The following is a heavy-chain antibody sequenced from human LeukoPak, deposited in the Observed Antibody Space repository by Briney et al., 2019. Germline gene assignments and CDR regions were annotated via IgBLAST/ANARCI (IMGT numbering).Heavy chain of an antibody. J-gene: IGHJ4*02. CDR1: GFTFSDHY. V-gene: IGHV3-72*01. CDR3: TRVRLGAATRYFDY. CDR2: IRNKANSYGS. D-gene: IGHD1-26*01. Sequence: GGSLRLSCAASGFTFSDHYMDWVRLAPGKGLEWVGRIRNKANSYGSEYAASVKGRFTISRDDSKNSLYLQMNSLRSEDTALYYCTRVRLGAATRYFDYWGQGILVTVSA.